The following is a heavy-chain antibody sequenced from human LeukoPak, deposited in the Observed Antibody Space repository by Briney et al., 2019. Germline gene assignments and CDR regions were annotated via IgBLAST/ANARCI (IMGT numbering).Heavy chain of an antibody. V-gene: IGHV3-21*04. J-gene: IGHJ4*02. D-gene: IGHD5-12*01. CDR3: ARDRGYSGYDEFDY. CDR2: ISGSSSFI. CDR1: GFTFSSYS. Sequence: GGSLRLSCAASGFTFSSYSMKWVRQAPGKGLEWVSSISGSSSFIYYADSVKGRFTISRDNAKTSLYLQMNSLRAEDTALYYCARDRGYSGYDEFDYWGQGTLVTVSS.